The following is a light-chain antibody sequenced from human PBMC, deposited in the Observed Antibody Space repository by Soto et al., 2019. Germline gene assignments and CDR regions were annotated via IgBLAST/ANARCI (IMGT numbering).Light chain of an antibody. J-gene: IGKJ5*01. Sequence: EIVLTQSPATLALSPGERAALSARASQSISFYLTWYQHKPGQAPRLLIYDASNRATGIPARFSGSGYGTDFTLTISSLEPEDFAVYYCQQRSNWPTFGQGTRLENK. CDR2: DAS. CDR3: QQRSNWPT. V-gene: IGKV3-11*01. CDR1: QSISFY.